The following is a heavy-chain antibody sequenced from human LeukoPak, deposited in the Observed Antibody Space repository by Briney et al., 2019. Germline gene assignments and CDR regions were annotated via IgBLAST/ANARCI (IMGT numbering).Heavy chain of an antibody. D-gene: IGHD3-10*01. CDR2: INNDGSST. V-gene: IGHV3-74*01. J-gene: IGHJ4*02. CDR1: GLTFSSYS. Sequence: GGSLRLSCSVSGLTFSSYSMSWVRQDPGKRLVWVSRINNDGSSTTYADSVKGRFTTSRDNTKNTLHLQMNSLRGEDTAVYYCARGGNYGCVDYWGQGTLVTVSS. CDR3: ARGGNYGCVDY.